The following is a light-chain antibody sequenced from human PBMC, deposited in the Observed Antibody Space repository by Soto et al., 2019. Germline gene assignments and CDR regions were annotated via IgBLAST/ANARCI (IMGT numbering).Light chain of an antibody. V-gene: IGLV2-14*01. Sequence: QAVLTQPASVSGSPGQSITISCTGTSSDVGGYSYVSWYQQHPGKAPKLMIYDVSNRPSGVSNRLSGSKSGNTASLTISGLQAEDEADYYCSSYTSRATVVFGGGTKLTVL. J-gene: IGLJ2*01. CDR2: DVS. CDR1: SSDVGGYSY. CDR3: SSYTSRATVV.